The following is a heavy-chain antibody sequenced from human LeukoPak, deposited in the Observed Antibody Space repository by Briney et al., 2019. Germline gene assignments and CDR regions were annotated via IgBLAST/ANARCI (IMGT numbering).Heavy chain of an antibody. Sequence: ASVKVSCKTSGYTFTGYYLHWVRQAPGHGLEWIGWISPNTGATKYAEKFQGRVAMTRDTSISIGYMELSRLRSDDTAVYYCARGLYNTYPEDYWGQGTLVTVSS. V-gene: IGHV1-2*02. D-gene: IGHD2-2*02. CDR2: ISPNTGAT. J-gene: IGHJ4*02. CDR3: ARGLYNTYPEDY. CDR1: GYTFTGYY.